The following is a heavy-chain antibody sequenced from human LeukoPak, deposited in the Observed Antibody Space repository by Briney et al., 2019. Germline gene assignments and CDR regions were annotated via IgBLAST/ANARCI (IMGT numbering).Heavy chain of an antibody. Sequence: GGSLRLSCAASGFTFSSYSMKWVRQAPGKGLELVSYISISSSGYIYYADSVEGRFTISRDNAKNSLYLQMNSLRAEDTAVYYWASSRYEGGTFDIWGQGTLVTVSS. V-gene: IGHV3-21*01. CDR1: GFTFSSYS. CDR2: ISISSSGYI. D-gene: IGHD3-16*01. J-gene: IGHJ3*02. CDR3: ASSRYEGGTFDI.